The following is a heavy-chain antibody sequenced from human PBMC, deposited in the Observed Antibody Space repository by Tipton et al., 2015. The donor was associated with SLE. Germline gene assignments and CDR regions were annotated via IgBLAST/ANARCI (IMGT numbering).Heavy chain of an antibody. V-gene: IGHV4-61*02. CDR2: IYANGHT. CDR1: GDSISRGRYY. J-gene: IGHJ6*03. CDR3: ARGYSGSYYYYYYMDV. D-gene: IGHD1-26*01. Sequence: TLSLTCTVSGDSISRGRYYWGWIRQPAGKGLEWIGRIYANGHTDFSPSLKSRVTMSIDTSKNQSSLKLSSVTAADTAVYYCARGYSGSYYYYYYMDVWGKGTTVTVSS.